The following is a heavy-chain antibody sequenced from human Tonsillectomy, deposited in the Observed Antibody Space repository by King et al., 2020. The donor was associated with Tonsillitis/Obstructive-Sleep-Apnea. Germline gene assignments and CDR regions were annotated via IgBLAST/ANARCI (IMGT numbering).Heavy chain of an antibody. Sequence: VQLQQWGAGLLKPSETLSLTCAVYGGSISGYYWTWIRQPPGKGLEWIGEINHSGSTNYKPSLKSRVTISVDTSKNQFSLRLSSVTAADTAVYYFARVYVFLSGGGPAPRFDPWGQGTLVTVSS. V-gene: IGHV4-34*01. CDR1: GGSISGYY. D-gene: IGHD3-3*01. CDR2: INHSGST. CDR3: ARVYVFLSGGGPAPRFDP. J-gene: IGHJ5*02.